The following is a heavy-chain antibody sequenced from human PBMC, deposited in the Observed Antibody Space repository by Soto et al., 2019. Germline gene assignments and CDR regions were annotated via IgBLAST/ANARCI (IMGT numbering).Heavy chain of an antibody. Sequence: GGSLRLSCAASGFTFSSYAMSWVRQAPGKGLEWVSAISGSGGSTYYADSVKGRFTISRDNSKNTLYLQMNSLRAEDTAVYYCAKDMVLRFLEWSAFYWGQGTLVTVSS. V-gene: IGHV3-23*01. CDR1: GFTFSSYA. CDR3: AKDMVLRFLEWSAFY. CDR2: ISGSGGST. D-gene: IGHD3-3*01. J-gene: IGHJ4*02.